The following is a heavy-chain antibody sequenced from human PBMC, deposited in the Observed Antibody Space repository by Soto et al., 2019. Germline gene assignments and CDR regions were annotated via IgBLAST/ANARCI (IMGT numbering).Heavy chain of an antibody. CDR2: ISANTDYA. Sequence: EVQILESGGGLVQPGGSLRLSCAASGFPFSNYAMTWVRQAPGKGLEWVSAISANTDYAYYADSVKDRFTISRDNSKNTPYLQMDSLRAEDTAVYYCAKVPSQYIWGSYLRYYDYWGQGTLVTVSS. CDR3: AKVPSQYIWGSYLRYYDY. D-gene: IGHD3-16*02. J-gene: IGHJ4*02. CDR1: GFPFSNYA. V-gene: IGHV3-23*01.